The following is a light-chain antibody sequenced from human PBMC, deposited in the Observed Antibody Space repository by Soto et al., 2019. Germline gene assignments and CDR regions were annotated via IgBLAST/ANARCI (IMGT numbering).Light chain of an antibody. CDR3: QQYGSSPYT. Sequence: EIVLTQSPGTLSLSPGERATLSCRASQSVSNIYFAWYQQKPGQAPRLLIYGASSRATGIPDRFSGSGSGTDFTLTIRRLEPEDFAVYYCQQYGSSPYTFGQGTKLEIK. CDR2: GAS. J-gene: IGKJ2*01. V-gene: IGKV3-20*01. CDR1: QSVSNIY.